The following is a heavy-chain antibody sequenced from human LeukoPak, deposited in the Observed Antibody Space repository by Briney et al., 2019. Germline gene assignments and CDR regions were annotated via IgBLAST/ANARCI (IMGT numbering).Heavy chain of an antibody. CDR2: IYHSGNT. CDR1: GYSISSGYY. V-gene: IGHV4-38-2*01. J-gene: IGHJ4*02. CDR3: ARDLGYGVHDY. D-gene: IGHD5/OR15-5a*01. Sequence: SDTLSLTCVVSGYSISSGYYWCLIRPPPGKGLEWIGSIYHSGNTYYRPSLKSRLTISDDTSKNQFSLKLSSVTAADTAIYYCARDLGYGVHDYWGQGTLVTVSS.